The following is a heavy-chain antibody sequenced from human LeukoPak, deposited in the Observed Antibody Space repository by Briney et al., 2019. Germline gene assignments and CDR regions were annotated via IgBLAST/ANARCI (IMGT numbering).Heavy chain of an antibody. CDR2: INPNSGGT. J-gene: IGHJ4*02. Sequence: ASVKVSCKASGYTFTGYYMHWVRQAPGQGLEWMGWINPNSGGTNYAQKFQGRVTMTRDTSISTAYMELSRLRSDDTAMYYCARSLGYGQTLDYFDYWGQGTLVTVSS. D-gene: IGHD5-18*01. CDR3: ARSLGYGQTLDYFDY. V-gene: IGHV1-2*02. CDR1: GYTFTGYY.